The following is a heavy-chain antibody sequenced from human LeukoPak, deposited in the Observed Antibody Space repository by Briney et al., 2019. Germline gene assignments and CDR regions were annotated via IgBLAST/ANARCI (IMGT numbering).Heavy chain of an antibody. D-gene: IGHD3-10*01. J-gene: IGHJ4*02. CDR2: INPNSGGT. V-gene: IGHV1-2*02. CDR1: GYTFTGYY. CDR3: AREGNGEYYFDY. Sequence: VASVKVSCKASGYTFTGYYIHWVRQAPGQGLEWMGWINPNSGGTNYAQKFQGRVTMTRDTSISTAYMELSRLRSDDTAVYYCAREGNGEYYFDYWGQGTLVTVSS.